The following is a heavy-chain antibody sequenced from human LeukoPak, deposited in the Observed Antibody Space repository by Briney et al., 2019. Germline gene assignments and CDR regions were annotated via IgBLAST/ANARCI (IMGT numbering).Heavy chain of an antibody. CDR2: ISSDGNTK. J-gene: IGHJ4*02. Sequence: GGSLRLSCVGSGFTFTDYAIHWLRQAPGKGMESVAFISSDGNTKFYADSLKGRITISRDNFWNTVFLEMTTLRPEDTALYYCVRDLTYGARFDYWGQGTLVTVSS. D-gene: IGHD3-9*01. CDR3: VRDLTYGARFDY. V-gene: IGHV3-30*04. CDR1: GFTFTDYA.